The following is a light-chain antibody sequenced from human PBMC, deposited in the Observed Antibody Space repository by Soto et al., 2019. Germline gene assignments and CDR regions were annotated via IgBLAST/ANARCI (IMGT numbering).Light chain of an antibody. J-gene: IGLJ2*01. CDR1: NIGDKS. V-gene: IGLV3-21*04. Sequence: SYELTQPPSVSVAPGKTAKISCGGTNIGDKSVHWYQQKPGQAPVLVIYYDSDRPSGILERFSGSNSGNTATLTIRRVEVGDEADYYCQVWDSSSDHVVFGGGTKVTVL. CDR2: YDS. CDR3: QVWDSSSDHVV.